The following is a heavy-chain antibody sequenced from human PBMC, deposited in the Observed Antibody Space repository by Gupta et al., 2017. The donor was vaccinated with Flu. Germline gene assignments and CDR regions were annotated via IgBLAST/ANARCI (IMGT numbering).Heavy chain of an antibody. J-gene: IGHJ2*01. CDR1: GGSLSRSSYY. V-gene: IGHV4-39*01. Sequence: QLQLQESGPGLVKPSETLSLTCTVSGGSLSRSSYYWGWIRQPPGKGLEWIGSIYYSGSTYYNPSLKSRVTISVDTSKNQFSLKLSSVTAADTAVYYCARGAGRGSYYFLGGHWYFDLWGRGTLVTVSS. CDR2: IYYSGST. D-gene: IGHD1-26*01. CDR3: ARGAGRGSYYFLGGHWYFDL.